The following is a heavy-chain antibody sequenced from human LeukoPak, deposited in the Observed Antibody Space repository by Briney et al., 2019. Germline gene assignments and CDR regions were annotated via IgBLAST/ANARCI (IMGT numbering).Heavy chain of an antibody. V-gene: IGHV3-23*01. CDR2: ISGSSTRT. J-gene: IGHJ4*02. Sequence: GGSLRLSCADSGFTFSSYAMSWVRQAPGKGLEWFPSISGSSTRTYYADSVKGRFTVSRDNPKNTLYLQMNSLKTEDTAVYYCTSDGYWGQGTLVTVSS. CDR1: GFTFSSYA. CDR3: TSDGY.